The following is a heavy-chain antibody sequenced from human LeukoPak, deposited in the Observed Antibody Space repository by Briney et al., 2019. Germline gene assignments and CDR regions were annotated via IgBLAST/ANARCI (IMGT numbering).Heavy chain of an antibody. Sequence: SETLSLTCTVSGYSISSGYYWGWIRQPPGKGLEWIGSIYHSGSTYYNPSLKSRVTISVDTSKNQFSLKLSSVTAADTAMYYCTRFALGVVAATHWGQGTLVTVSS. CDR2: IYHSGST. CDR3: TRFALGVVAATH. CDR1: GYSISSGYY. J-gene: IGHJ4*02. D-gene: IGHD2-15*01. V-gene: IGHV4-38-2*02.